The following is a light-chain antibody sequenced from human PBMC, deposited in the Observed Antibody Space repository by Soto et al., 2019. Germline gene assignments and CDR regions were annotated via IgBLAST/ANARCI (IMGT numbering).Light chain of an antibody. CDR1: QSISMW. V-gene: IGKV1-5*01. CDR2: DAS. CDR3: KQYNTYST. J-gene: IGKJ5*01. Sequence: DIQMTHSPSSLSASVLYIVTITFRSSQSISMWLAWYQQKPGKAPQALIYDASSLKSGVPSRFSGNGSGTEFTLTISSLQPDDFATYYCKQYNTYSTFGQGTRLEIK.